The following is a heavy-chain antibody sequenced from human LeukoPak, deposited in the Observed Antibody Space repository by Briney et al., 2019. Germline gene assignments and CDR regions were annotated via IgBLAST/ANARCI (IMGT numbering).Heavy chain of an antibody. J-gene: IGHJ5*02. D-gene: IGHD3-10*01. CDR3: ARHGSVRSPLGP. CDR1: GGSISSYY. Sequence: SETLSLTCTVSGGSISSYYWSWIRQPPGKGLEWIGYIYATGSTNYNPSLKSRVTISVDTSKNQFPLNLRSVTAADTAVYYCARHGSVRSPLGPWGQGTLVTVSS. CDR2: IYATGST. V-gene: IGHV4-4*09.